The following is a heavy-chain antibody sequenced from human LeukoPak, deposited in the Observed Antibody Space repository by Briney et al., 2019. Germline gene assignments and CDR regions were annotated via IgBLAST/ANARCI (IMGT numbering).Heavy chain of an antibody. CDR1: GYSFTSYW. V-gene: IGHV5-51*01. D-gene: IGHD2-21*01. J-gene: IGHJ4*02. CDR3: ARHETYCGGDCYLIDY. CDR2: IYPGDSDT. Sequence: GESLKISCMGSGYSFTSYWIGWVRQMPGKGLEWMGIIYPGDSDTRYSPSFQGQVTISADRSISTAYLQWSSLKASDTAMYYCARHETYCGGDCYLIDYWGQGTLVTVSS.